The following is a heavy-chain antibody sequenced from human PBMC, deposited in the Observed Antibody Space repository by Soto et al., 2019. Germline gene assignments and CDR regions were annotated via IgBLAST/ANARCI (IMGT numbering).Heavy chain of an antibody. D-gene: IGHD4-17*01. CDR3: ARSFYGDYDYYGMDV. J-gene: IGHJ6*02. V-gene: IGHV3-33*01. CDR1: GFTFSSYA. Sequence: QVQLVESGGGVVQPGRSLRLSCAASGFTFSSYALHWVRQAPGKGLEWVALIWYDGSNKYYADSVKGRFTISRDNSKNTLYLQMNRLRAEDTAVYYCARSFYGDYDYYGMDVWGQGTTVTVSS. CDR2: IWYDGSNK.